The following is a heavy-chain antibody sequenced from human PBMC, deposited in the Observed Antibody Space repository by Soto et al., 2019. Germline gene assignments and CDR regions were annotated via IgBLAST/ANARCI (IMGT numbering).Heavy chain of an antibody. CDR2: LNHSGST. D-gene: IGHD3-3*01. CDR3: AREEEGSGYFHFHYYYYGMDV. V-gene: IGHV4-34*01. J-gene: IGHJ6*02. Sequence: SETLSLTCAVYGGSFTGYYWSWIRQPPGNGLEWRGELNHSGSTNYNPSLKRRVTISVDTSKNQFSLKLSSVTAADTAVYYCAREEEGSGYFHFHYYYYGMDVWGQGTTATVSS. CDR1: GGSFTGYY.